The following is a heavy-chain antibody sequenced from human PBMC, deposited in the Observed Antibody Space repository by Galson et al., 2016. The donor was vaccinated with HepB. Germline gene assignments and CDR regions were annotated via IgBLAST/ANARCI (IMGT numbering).Heavy chain of an antibody. J-gene: IGHJ6*03. Sequence: SLRLSCAGSAFTVSNNHMSWVRQAPGKGLEWVSILGSGGRIFYTDSVKGRFTISRDNSMNTVFLQMNSLRTEDTAVYYCLPSGPDYYMHLWGTGTTVTVSS. V-gene: IGHV3-66*02. CDR1: AFTVSNNH. CDR3: LPSGPDYYMHL. D-gene: IGHD2-15*01. CDR2: LGSGGRI.